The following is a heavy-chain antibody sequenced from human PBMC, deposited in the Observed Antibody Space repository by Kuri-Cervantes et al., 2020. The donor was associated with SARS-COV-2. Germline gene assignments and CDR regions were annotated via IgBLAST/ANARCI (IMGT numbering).Heavy chain of an antibody. CDR1: GGTFSSYA. V-gene: IGHV1-69*04. D-gene: IGHD1-26*01. CDR2: IIPILCTA. J-gene: IGHJ3*02. Sequence: SVQVSCKASGGTFSSYAISWVRQAPGQGLECRGRIIPILCTANYAQTFQGRVTITTDKYTSTAYMELSSLRSEDTAVYYCARMSLLHNDVFDIWGQGTMVTVSS. CDR3: ARMSLLHNDVFDI.